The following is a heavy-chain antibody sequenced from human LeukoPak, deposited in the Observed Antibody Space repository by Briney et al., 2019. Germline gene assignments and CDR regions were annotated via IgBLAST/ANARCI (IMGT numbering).Heavy chain of an antibody. Sequence: GASVKVSCKASGYTFTGYYMHWVRQAPGQGLEWMGWINPNSGGTNYAQKFQGRVTMTRDTSISTAYMELSRLRSDDTAVYYCARERSYGSGNFDYWGQGTLVTVSS. J-gene: IGHJ4*02. V-gene: IGHV1-2*02. D-gene: IGHD3-10*01. CDR2: INPNSGGT. CDR3: ARERSYGSGNFDY. CDR1: GYTFTGYY.